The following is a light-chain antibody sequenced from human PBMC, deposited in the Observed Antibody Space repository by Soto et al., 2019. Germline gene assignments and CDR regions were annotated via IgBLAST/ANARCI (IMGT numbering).Light chain of an antibody. J-gene: IGKJ1*01. CDR2: ATS. Sequence: IVLTHSPGTLSFSPGEIATLSFRASQSVSSIYLAWYQQKPGQAPSLLIYATSSRATGIPDRFSGSGSGTEFTLTISSLQSEDFAVYYCQQYNNWPWTFGQGTKWIS. CDR3: QQYNNWPWT. V-gene: IGKV3D-15*01. CDR1: QSVSSIY.